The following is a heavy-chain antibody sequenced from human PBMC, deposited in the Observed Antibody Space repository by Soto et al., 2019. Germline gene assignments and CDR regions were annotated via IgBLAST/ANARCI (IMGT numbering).Heavy chain of an antibody. V-gene: IGHV4-34*01. CDR3: ASPGYCSDGTCYPDY. J-gene: IGHJ4*02. Sequence: PSETLSLTCAVYGGSLSGSYWSWIRQPPGTGLEWIGEIHHSGSTYCNPSLKSRVTLSVDTSKNQFSLKLNSVTAADTAVYYCASPGYCSDGTCYPDYWGQGTLVTVSS. D-gene: IGHD2-15*01. CDR2: IHHSGST. CDR1: GGSLSGSY.